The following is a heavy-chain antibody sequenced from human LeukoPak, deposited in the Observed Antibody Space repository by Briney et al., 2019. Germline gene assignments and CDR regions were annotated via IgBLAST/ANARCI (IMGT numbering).Heavy chain of an antibody. V-gene: IGHV5-51*01. Sequence: GESLKISCKGSGYTFTSYWIGWVRQMPGKGLEWMGIIYPGDSDTRYSPSFQGQVTISADKSISTAYMELSRLRSDDTAVYYCARVNVRGSAENDAFDIWGQGTMVTVSS. CDR2: IYPGDSDT. CDR3: ARVNVRGSAENDAFDI. J-gene: IGHJ3*02. CDR1: GYTFTSYW. D-gene: IGHD3-16*01.